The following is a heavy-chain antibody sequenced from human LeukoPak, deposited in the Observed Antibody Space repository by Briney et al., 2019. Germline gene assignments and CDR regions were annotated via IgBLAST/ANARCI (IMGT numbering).Heavy chain of an antibody. CDR3: ARILGYCSSTSCLDAFDI. J-gene: IGHJ3*02. V-gene: IGHV3-23*01. CDR1: GFTFSSYA. D-gene: IGHD2-2*01. Sequence: GGSLRLSCAASGFTFSSYAMSWVRQAPGKGLEWVLAVSDSGDNTHYADSVKGRFAISRDNSKNTLYLRMNSLRAEDTALYYCARILGYCSSTSCLDAFDIWGQGTMVTVSS. CDR2: VSDSGDNT.